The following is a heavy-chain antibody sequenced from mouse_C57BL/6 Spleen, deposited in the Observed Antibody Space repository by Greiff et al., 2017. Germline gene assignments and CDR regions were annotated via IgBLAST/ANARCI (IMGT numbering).Heavy chain of an antibody. V-gene: IGHV1-62-2*01. CDR2: FYPGSGSI. CDR1: GYTFTEYS. CDR3: ARNEEGAGTFGG. J-gene: IGHJ2*01. D-gene: IGHD4-1*01. Sequence: QVQLKESGAELVKPGASVKLSCKASGYTFTEYSIHWVKQRPGQGLEWIGWFYPGSGSIKYNEKFKDKATLTADKSSSTVYMELSRLTSEDSAVYFCARNEEGAGTFGGWGQGTTLTVSS.